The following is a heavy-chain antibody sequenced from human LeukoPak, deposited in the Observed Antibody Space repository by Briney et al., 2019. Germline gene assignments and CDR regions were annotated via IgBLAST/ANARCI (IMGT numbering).Heavy chain of an antibody. Sequence: GGSLRLSCAAPKFTFSTSALSWVRQAPGRGLEWVSGISGSGAKAYYSDSVKGRFTISRDNSKSMLYLQMNSLRVEDTALYYCAKDPMWFGEGDYKYYMDVWGKGTTVTVSS. CDR2: ISGSGAKA. V-gene: IGHV3-23*01. CDR3: AKDPMWFGEGDYKYYMDV. D-gene: IGHD3-10*01. J-gene: IGHJ6*03. CDR1: KFTFSTSA.